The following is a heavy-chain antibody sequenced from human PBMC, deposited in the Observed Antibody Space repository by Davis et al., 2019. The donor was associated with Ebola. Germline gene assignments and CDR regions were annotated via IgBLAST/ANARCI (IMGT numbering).Heavy chain of an antibody. CDR3: AKEGLEYYYGSGSYSDY. CDR2: ISYDAFNK. J-gene: IGHJ4*02. D-gene: IGHD3-10*01. Sequence: PGGFLRLSCAASGFTFSSHGMHWARQAPGKGLEWVAFISYDAFNKYYADSVKGRFTVSRDNSNNTLYLQLNSLRSEDTAVYYCAKEGLEYYYGSGSYSDYWGQGTLVTVSS. CDR1: GFTFSSHG. V-gene: IGHV3-30*18.